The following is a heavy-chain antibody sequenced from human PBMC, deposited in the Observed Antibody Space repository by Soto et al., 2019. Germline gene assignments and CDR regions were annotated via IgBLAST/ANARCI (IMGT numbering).Heavy chain of an antibody. J-gene: IGHJ2*01. D-gene: IGHD5-18*01. CDR1: GFTFSSYA. CDR2: ISGSGGST. CDR3: ASTDRGYSYGPAFWYFDL. V-gene: IGHV3-23*01. Sequence: GGSLRLSCAASGFTFSSYAMSWVRQAPGKGLEWVSAISGSGGSTYYADSVKGRFTISRDNSKNTLYLQMNSLRAEDTAVYYCASTDRGYSYGPAFWYFDLWGRGTLVTVSS.